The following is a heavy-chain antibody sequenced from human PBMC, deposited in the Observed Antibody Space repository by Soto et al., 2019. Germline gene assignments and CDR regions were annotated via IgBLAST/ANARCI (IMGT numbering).Heavy chain of an antibody. D-gene: IGHD5-18*01. CDR3: ANGGQLWLYYFDY. J-gene: IGHJ4*02. Sequence: EVQLLESGGGLVKPGGSLRLSCAASGFTFSSYAMSWVRQAPGKGLEWVSAISGSGGSTYYADSVKGRFTISRDNSKNALYLQMNSLRAEDTAVYYCANGGQLWLYYFDYWGQGTLVTVSS. CDR1: GFTFSSYA. V-gene: IGHV3-23*01. CDR2: ISGSGGST.